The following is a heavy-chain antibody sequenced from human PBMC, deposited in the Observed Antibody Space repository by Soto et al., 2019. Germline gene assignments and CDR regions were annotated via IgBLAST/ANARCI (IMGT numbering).Heavy chain of an antibody. J-gene: IGHJ6*03. D-gene: IGHD3-3*01. CDR1: GYTFTSYY. CDR3: ARNTYYDFWSGYYTDLTYYYYYMDV. V-gene: IGHV1-46*03. CDR2: INPSGGST. Sequence: QVQLVQSGAEVKKPGASVKVSCKASGYTFTSYYMHWVRQAPGQGLKWMGIINPSGGSTSYAQKFQGRVTMTRDTSTSTVYMDLSSLRSEDTAVYYRARNTYYDFWSGYYTDLTYYYYYMDVWGKGTTVTVSS.